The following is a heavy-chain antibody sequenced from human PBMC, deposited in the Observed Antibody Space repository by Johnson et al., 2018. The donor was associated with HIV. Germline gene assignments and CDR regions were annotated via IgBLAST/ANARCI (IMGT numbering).Heavy chain of an antibody. D-gene: IGHD1-26*01. Sequence: VQLVESGGGLVQPGGSLSLSCAASGFTFSSYAMSWVRPAPGKGLAWVSTIIGSGGSTYYAESVKGRFTISRDNSKNTVYLQMNSLRAEDTAVYYCVSREWELHAFDIWGQGTMVTVSS. CDR2: IIGSGGST. CDR3: VSREWELHAFDI. CDR1: GFTFSSYA. V-gene: IGHV3-23*04. J-gene: IGHJ3*02.